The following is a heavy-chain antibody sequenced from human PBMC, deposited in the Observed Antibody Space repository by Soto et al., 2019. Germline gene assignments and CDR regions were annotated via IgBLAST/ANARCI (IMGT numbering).Heavy chain of an antibody. CDR3: ARGINVVRLDPSRFGELLANWFDS. J-gene: IGHJ5*01. CDR1: GYTFTSYA. CDR2: INAGNGNT. Sequence: VQLVQYGAEVKKPGASVKVSSKASGYTFTSYAMHWVRQAAEQRLEWMGWINAGNGNTKYSQKFQGRVTITRDTSASTAYSALSSLRSQDTALYYYARGINVVRLDPSRFGELLANWFDSWGQGTLVIVSS. V-gene: IGHV1-3*01. D-gene: IGHD3-10*01.